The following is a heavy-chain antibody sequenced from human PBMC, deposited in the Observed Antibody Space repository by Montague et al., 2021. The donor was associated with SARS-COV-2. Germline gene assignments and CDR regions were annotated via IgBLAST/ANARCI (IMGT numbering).Heavy chain of an antibody. Sequence: SETLSLTCTVSGGSISSSSYYWGWIRQPPGKGLEWIGSIYYSGSTYYNPSLKSRVTISVDTSKNQFSLKLSSVTAADTAVYYSARPVSYYDILSSSTNWFDPWGQGTLVTVSS. D-gene: IGHD3-9*01. V-gene: IGHV4-39*01. CDR2: IYYSGST. CDR3: ARPVSYYDILSSSTNWFDP. CDR1: GGSISSSSYY. J-gene: IGHJ5*02.